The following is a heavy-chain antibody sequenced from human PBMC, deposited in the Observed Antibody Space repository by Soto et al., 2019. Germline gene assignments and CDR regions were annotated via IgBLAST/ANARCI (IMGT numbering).Heavy chain of an antibody. CDR3: AKDPLTVSPYFDY. CDR2: ISGSGDNT. Sequence: GLLLRHRWTVAGVTFVNHAVRRVLQEPGKGLEWVSTISGSGDNTDYVDSVKGRFTISRDNSKNTLYLQMNSLRAEDTAVYYCAKDPLTVSPYFDYWGQGTLVTVSS. D-gene: IGHD4-17*01. CDR1: GVTFVNHA. V-gene: IGHV3-23*01. J-gene: IGHJ4*02.